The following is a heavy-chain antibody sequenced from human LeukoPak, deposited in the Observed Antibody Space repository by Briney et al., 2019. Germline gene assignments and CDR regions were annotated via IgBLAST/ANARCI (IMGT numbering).Heavy chain of an antibody. CDR1: GYTFTNYD. J-gene: IGHJ6*02. Sequence: ASVKVSCKASGYTFTNYDIIWVRQATGQGLEWMGWMNPNSGSTGYAQKFQDRITVTRDTSISTAYMELSSLRSEDTAVYYCARDRPKTQWLVRGLSFYYYGMDVWGQGTTVTVSS. V-gene: IGHV1-8*01. CDR2: MNPNSGST. D-gene: IGHD6-19*01. CDR3: ARDRPKTQWLVRGLSFYYYGMDV.